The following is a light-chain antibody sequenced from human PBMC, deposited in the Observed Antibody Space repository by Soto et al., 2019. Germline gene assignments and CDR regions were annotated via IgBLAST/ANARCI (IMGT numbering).Light chain of an antibody. CDR3: QHYNSYSEA. CDR1: QSISNW. J-gene: IGKJ1*01. Sequence: DIQMTQSPSTLPASVGDRVTITCRASQSISNWLAWYQQTPGKAPKLLIYKASTLKSGVPSRFSGSGSGTEFTLTISSLQPDDFATYYCQHYNSYSEAFGQGTKVDIK. V-gene: IGKV1-5*03. CDR2: KAS.